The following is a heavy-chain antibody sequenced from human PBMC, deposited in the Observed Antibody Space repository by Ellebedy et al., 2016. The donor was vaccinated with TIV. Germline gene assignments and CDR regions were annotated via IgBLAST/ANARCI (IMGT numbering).Heavy chain of an antibody. J-gene: IGHJ5*02. Sequence: AASVKVSCKASGYTFTSHGISWVRQAPGQGLEWVGWINPDTGATSYAQKFQGRVTLTRDTSLSTAFMELSGLRSDDTAFYYCARARGYSAFIGSDLWGQGTLVTVSS. CDR1: GYTFTSHG. V-gene: IGHV1-2*02. CDR2: INPDTGAT. CDR3: ARARGYSAFIGSDL. D-gene: IGHD5-12*01.